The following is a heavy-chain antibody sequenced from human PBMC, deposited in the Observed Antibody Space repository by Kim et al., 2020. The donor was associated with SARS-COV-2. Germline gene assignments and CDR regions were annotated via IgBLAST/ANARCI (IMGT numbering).Heavy chain of an antibody. J-gene: IGHJ6*02. V-gene: IGHV1-69*13. CDR1: GGTFSSYA. Sequence: SVKVSCKASGGTFSSYAISWVRQAPGQGLEWMGGIIPMFGTANYAQKFQGRVTITADESTSTAYMELSSLRSEDPAVYYCARDLEILGRYFDWLSHNYYYDGMDVWGRGTTVTVSS. D-gene: IGHD3-9*01. CDR2: IIPMFGTA. CDR3: ARDLEILGRYFDWLSHNYYYDGMDV.